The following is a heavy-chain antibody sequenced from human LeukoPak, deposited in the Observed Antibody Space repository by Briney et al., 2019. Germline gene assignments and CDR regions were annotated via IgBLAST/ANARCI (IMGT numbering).Heavy chain of an antibody. Sequence: GGSLRLSCAASGFTFSSYAMSWVRQAPGKGLEWVSAISGSGGSTYYADSVKGRFTISRDNSKNMMYLQMNSLRAGDTAVYYCAKEALRFLEWLYAFDYWGQGTLVTVSS. CDR1: GFTFSSYA. CDR2: ISGSGGST. D-gene: IGHD3-3*01. CDR3: AKEALRFLEWLYAFDY. J-gene: IGHJ4*02. V-gene: IGHV3-23*01.